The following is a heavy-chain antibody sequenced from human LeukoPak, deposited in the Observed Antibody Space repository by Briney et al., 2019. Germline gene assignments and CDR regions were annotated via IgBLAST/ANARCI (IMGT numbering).Heavy chain of an antibody. J-gene: IGHJ3*02. CDR3: ARDLDSSSWYSIGAFDI. CDR2: IDHSGST. V-gene: IGHV4-34*01. CDR1: GGSFSGYY. Sequence: SETLSLTCAVYGGSFSGYYWSWIRQPPGKGLEWIGEIDHSGSTNYSPSLKSRVTISVDTSKNQFSLKLSSVTAADTAVYYCARDLDSSSWYSIGAFDIWGQGTMVTVSS. D-gene: IGHD6-13*01.